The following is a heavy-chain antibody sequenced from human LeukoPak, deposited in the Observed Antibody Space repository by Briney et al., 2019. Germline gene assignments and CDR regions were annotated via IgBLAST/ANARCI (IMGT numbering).Heavy chain of an antibody. CDR3: ARDANDAVYYYYGMDV. CDR2: ISSSGCTI. J-gene: IGHJ6*02. Sequence: GGSLRLSCAASGFTFSDYYMSWIRQAPGKGLEWVSYISSSGCTIYYADSVKGRFTISRDNAKNSLYLQMNSLRAEDTAVYYCARDANDAVYYYYGMDVWGQGTTVTVSS. V-gene: IGHV3-11*01. CDR1: GFTFSDYY. D-gene: IGHD4/OR15-4a*01.